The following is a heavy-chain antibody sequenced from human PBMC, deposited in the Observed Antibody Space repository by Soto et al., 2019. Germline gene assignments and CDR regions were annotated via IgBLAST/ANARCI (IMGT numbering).Heavy chain of an antibody. CDR2: ISAGNGNT. Sequence: GASVKVSCKASGYTFTNYGISWVRQAPGQGLEWMGWISAGNGNTNYAQKFQGRVTMTRDTSASTAYMELSSLRSEDTAVYYCARGYDSYYYYMDVWGKGTTVTV. CDR1: GYTFTNYG. CDR3: ARGYDSYYYYMDV. J-gene: IGHJ6*03. V-gene: IGHV1-18*01. D-gene: IGHD3-3*01.